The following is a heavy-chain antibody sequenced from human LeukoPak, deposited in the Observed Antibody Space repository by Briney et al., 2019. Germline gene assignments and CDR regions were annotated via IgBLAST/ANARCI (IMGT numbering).Heavy chain of an antibody. CDR1: GYTFTSYG. D-gene: IGHD2-15*01. CDR3: ARESCSGGSCYPDY. J-gene: IGHJ4*02. V-gene: IGHV1-18*01. Sequence: ASVKVSCKASGYTFTSYGISWVRQSPGQGLEWMGWISAYNGNTNYAQKLQGRVTVTTDTSTSTAYMELRSLRSDDTAVYYCARESCSGGSCYPDYWGQGTLVTVSS. CDR2: ISAYNGNT.